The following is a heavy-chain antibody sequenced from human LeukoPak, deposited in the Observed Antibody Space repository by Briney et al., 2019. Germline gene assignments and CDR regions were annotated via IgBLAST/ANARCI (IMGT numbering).Heavy chain of an antibody. J-gene: IGHJ3*02. CDR3: TTDFHMIPEGFDAFDI. Sequence: GGTLRLSCAASGFTFSNAWMSWLRQAPGTGLEGVGRIKSKPDGWTTDYAAPVKGRFTISRDDSKNTLYLQMNSLKTEDTAVYYCTTDFHMIPEGFDAFDIWGQGTMVTVSS. D-gene: IGHD3-22*01. CDR1: GFTFSNAW. CDR2: IKSKPDGWTT. V-gene: IGHV3-15*01.